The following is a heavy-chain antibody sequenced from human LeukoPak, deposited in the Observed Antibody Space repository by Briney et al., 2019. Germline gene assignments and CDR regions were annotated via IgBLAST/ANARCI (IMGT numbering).Heavy chain of an antibody. J-gene: IGHJ4*02. D-gene: IGHD2-21*02. CDR2: ISGSGTST. Sequence: PGGSLRLSCAASGLTFSSYGMTWVRRAPGKGLEWVSAISGSGTSTHYADSVEGRFTIFRDNSKNTLHLQMNSLSAEDAAVYYCAKATSYCGGDCQFYFDSWGQGTLDTVSS. CDR3: AKATSYCGGDCQFYFDS. V-gene: IGHV3-23*01. CDR1: GLTFSSYG.